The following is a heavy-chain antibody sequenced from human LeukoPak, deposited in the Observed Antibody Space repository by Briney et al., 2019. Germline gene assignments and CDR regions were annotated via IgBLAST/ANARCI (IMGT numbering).Heavy chain of an antibody. D-gene: IGHD4-11*01. CDR1: GFSFSFYW. V-gene: IGHV3-7*01. CDR2: IKKDGREK. Sequence: GGSLRLSCAGSGFSFSFYWMSWVRQAPGKGLEWVANIKKDGREKYYVDSVKGRFTISRDNAKNSLYLQMNSLRAEDTAVYYCARDTSNSPDYWGQGTLVTVSS. J-gene: IGHJ4*02. CDR3: ARDTSNSPDY.